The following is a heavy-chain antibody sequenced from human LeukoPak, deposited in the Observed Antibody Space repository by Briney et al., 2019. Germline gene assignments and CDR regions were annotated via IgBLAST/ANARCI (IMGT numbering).Heavy chain of an antibody. Sequence: GGSLRLSCAASGFTFSFFPMHWVRQAPGKGLEWVAVISYDGKYQDYADSVKGRFTISRDNSKNTVYLQMNSLRAEDTALYYCARSYYDSSGYPQSLLDPWGQGTLVTVSS. CDR1: GFTFSFFP. CDR2: ISYDGKYQ. J-gene: IGHJ5*02. CDR3: ARSYYDSSGYPQSLLDP. V-gene: IGHV3-30*04. D-gene: IGHD3-22*01.